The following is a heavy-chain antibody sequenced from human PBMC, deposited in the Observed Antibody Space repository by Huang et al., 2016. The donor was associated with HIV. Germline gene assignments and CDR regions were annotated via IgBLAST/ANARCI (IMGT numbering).Heavy chain of an antibody. CDR2: IYSSGTT. D-gene: IGHD3-9*01. CDR1: GDSVSNLY. CDR3: ARGFDILVDRFDF. Sequence: QVQLQESGPGLVKPSETLSLACSVSGDSVSNLYWNWIRQTPGKGLEWIGRIYSSGTTIYNPSLKNRVSFSLDTSKNQFALNVTSVTAADTAVYYCARGFDILVDRFDFWGQGTLVTVSS. V-gene: IGHV4-59*02. J-gene: IGHJ4*02.